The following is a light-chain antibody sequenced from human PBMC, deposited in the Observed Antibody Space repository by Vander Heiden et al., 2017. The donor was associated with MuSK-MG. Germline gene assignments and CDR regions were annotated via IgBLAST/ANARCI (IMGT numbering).Light chain of an antibody. CDR2: GNS. CDR3: QSYDSSMSVVV. J-gene: IGLJ2*01. CDR1: SSNIGAGYD. V-gene: IGLV1-40*01. Sequence: QSVLTQPPSVSGAPGQRVTISCTGSSSNIGAGYDVHWYQQLPGTAPNLLIYGNSNRPSGVPDRFSGSKSGTSASLATTGLQAEEEADYYCQSYDSSMSVVVFGGGTKLTVL.